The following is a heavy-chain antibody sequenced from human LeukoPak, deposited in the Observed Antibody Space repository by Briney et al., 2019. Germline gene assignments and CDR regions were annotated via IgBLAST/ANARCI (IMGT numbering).Heavy chain of an antibody. J-gene: IGHJ3*01. CDR2: TYYRSKWYS. CDR3: ARGGQGDGYSADEAFDF. Sequence: SQTLSLTCAISADSDSSNSTACNWIRQSPSRGLEWLGRTYYRSKWYSDYAVSVKSRITINPDTSKNQFSLQLNSVTPEDTAVYYCARGGQGDGYSADEAFDFWGQGTMVTVSS. CDR1: ADSDSSNSTA. D-gene: IGHD5-24*01. V-gene: IGHV6-1*01.